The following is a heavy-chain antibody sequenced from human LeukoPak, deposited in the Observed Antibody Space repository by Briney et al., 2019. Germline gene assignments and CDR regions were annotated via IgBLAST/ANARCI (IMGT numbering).Heavy chain of an antibody. CDR3: ARGKIMFVGYYDSSVSLDY. CDR1: GYTFTSYD. J-gene: IGHJ4*02. D-gene: IGHD3-22*01. V-gene: IGHV1-8*01. Sequence: ASVKVSCKASGYTFTSYDINWVGEATGQGLEWMGWMNPISGNTGYAQKFQGRGTMTRNTSISTAYMELSSLRSEDTAVYYCARGKIMFVGYYDSSVSLDYWGQGTLVTVSS. CDR2: MNPISGNT.